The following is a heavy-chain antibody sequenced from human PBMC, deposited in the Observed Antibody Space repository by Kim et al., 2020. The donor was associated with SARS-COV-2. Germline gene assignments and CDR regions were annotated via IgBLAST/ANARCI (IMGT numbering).Heavy chain of an antibody. V-gene: IGHV3-74*01. Sequence: TNYADFVKGRFTITRDNAQNTLYLQVNSRQPEDSAVYYCARGETANSMITVWGQGTLVTVSS. CDR3: ARGETANSMITV. J-gene: IGHJ4*02. D-gene: IGHD1-20*01. CDR2: T.